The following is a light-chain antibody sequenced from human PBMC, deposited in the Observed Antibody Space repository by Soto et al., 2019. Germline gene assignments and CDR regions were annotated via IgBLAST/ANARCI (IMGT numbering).Light chain of an antibody. J-gene: IGKJ2*01. CDR2: KAS. V-gene: IGKV1-5*03. CDR3: HYYKTYFQT. Sequence: DIQMTQSPSTLSASVGDRVTITCRASQNISTWLAWYQQKLGKAPKLLIYKASSLESWVPSRFSGSGSGAELTVIIRSLRTDDFENYDCHYYKTYFQTFGQGTKLEI. CDR1: QNISTW.